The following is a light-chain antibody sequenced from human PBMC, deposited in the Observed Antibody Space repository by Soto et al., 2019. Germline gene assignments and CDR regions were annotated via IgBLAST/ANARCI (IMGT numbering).Light chain of an antibody. J-gene: IGKJ1*01. V-gene: IGKV3-20*01. CDR2: GAS. Sequence: EIVLTQSPGTLSLSPGERGTLSCRASQSVTSNSVAWYQQKPGQAPRLLIYGASSRVAGIPDRFRGAGSGTDFTLTISRLEPEDCAVYVCQQYGSSPPTFGQGTKVDVK. CDR3: QQYGSSPPT. CDR1: QSVTSNS.